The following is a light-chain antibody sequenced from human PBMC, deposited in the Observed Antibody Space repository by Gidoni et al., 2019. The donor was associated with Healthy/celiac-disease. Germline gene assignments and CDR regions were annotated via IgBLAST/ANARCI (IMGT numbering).Light chain of an antibody. Sequence: QSALTQPASVSGAPGQSITISCTGTSSDGGGYNYVPWYQQHPGKAPKLMIYDVSNRPSGVSNRFSCSKSGNTASLTISGLQAEDEADYYCSSYTSSSTYVFGTGTKVTVL. CDR3: SSYTSSSTYV. CDR2: DVS. J-gene: IGLJ1*01. CDR1: SSDGGGYNY. V-gene: IGLV2-14*01.